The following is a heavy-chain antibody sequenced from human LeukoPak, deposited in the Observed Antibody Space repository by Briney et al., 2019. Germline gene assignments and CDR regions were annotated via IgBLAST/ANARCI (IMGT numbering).Heavy chain of an antibody. J-gene: IGHJ6*03. Sequence: SETLSLTCAVYGGSFSGHSWSWIRQPPGKGLEWIGEVIHGGSTYYNPSLKSRITISLNTSKNQFSLRLSSITAADTAVYYCARVSESGTYYYYMDVWGKGTTVTVSS. V-gene: IGHV4-34*12. CDR2: VIHGGST. D-gene: IGHD1-26*01. CDR1: GGSFSGHS. CDR3: ARVSESGTYYYYMDV.